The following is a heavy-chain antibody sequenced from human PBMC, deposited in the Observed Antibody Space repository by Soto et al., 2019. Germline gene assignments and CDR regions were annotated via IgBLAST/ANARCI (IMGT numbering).Heavy chain of an antibody. CDR2: IYSDDDK. D-gene: IGHD2-15*01. J-gene: IGHJ3*02. CDR3: ASRRGGGDGFDI. Sequence: QITLKESGPTLVKPTQTLTLTCTFSGFSLSTSGVGVGWIRQPPGKALEWLALIYSDDDKRYSPSLKSRLTITKDTSKNQVVLTMTDMDRVDTATDFCASRRGGGDGFDIWGRGTIVPV. CDR1: GFSLSTSGVG. V-gene: IGHV2-5*02.